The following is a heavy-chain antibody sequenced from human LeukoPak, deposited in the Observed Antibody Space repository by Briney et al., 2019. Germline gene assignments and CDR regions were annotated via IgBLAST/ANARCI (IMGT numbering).Heavy chain of an antibody. J-gene: IGHJ5*02. V-gene: IGHV1-46*01. CDR2: INPSGGST. CDR3: ARVPRGYATVCYLFLRYNWLDL. CDR1: VYTDTISH. Sequence: ASVNVSDNAAVYTDTISHMHCARRAPGQGLEWMGIINPSGGSTSFAQIFQGRVTMTRDTSTSTVYMELSNLRPEDTAVYYCARVPRGYATVCYLFLRYNWLDLWGQGTLVTVSS. D-gene: IGHD3-3*01.